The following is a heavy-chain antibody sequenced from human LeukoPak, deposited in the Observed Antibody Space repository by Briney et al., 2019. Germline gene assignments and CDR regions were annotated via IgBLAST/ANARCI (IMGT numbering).Heavy chain of an antibody. J-gene: IGHJ4*02. V-gene: IGHV1-18*01. D-gene: IGHD6-6*01. CDR2: ISAYNGNT. CDR1: GYTFTSYG. CDR3: ARSSNLYSSSSSDY. Sequence: ASVKVSCKASGYTFTSYGISWVRQAPGQGLEWMGWISAYNGNTNYAQKLQGRVTMTTDTSTSTAYMELRSLRSDDTAVYYCARSSNLYSSSSSDYWGQGTLVTVSS.